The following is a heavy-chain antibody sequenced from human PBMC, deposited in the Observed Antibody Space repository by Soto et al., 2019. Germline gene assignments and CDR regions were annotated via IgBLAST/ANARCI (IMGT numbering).Heavy chain of an antibody. Sequence: PGGSLRLSCAASGFTFNSYSLNWVRQAPGKGLEWVSSISSSSSYIYYADSVKGRSTISRDNAKNSLYLQMNSLRAEDTGVYYWARDLEDIVVLPAAIRTSYYYYGMDVWGQGTTVTVSS. V-gene: IGHV3-21*01. D-gene: IGHD2-2*02. CDR2: ISSSSSYI. J-gene: IGHJ6*02. CDR3: ARDLEDIVVLPAAIRTSYYYYGMDV. CDR1: GFTFNSYS.